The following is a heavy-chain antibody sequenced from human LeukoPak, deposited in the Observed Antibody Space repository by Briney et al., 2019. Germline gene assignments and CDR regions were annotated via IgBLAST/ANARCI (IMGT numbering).Heavy chain of an antibody. Sequence: GASVNLSFKASAYAFTINSNGLGRHAHGQGLELVGVSSANDGNTNYAQKLQGRVTMTTDTSTSTAYMELRSLRSDDTAVYYCARAQTYYDFWSETPENNWFDPWGQGTLVTVSS. CDR2: SSANDGNT. V-gene: IGHV1-18*01. J-gene: IGHJ5*02. D-gene: IGHD3-3*01. CDR3: ARAQTYYDFWSETPENNWFDP. CDR1: AYAFTINS.